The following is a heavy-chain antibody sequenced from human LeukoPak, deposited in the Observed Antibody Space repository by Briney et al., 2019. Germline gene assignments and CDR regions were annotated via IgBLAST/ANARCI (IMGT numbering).Heavy chain of an antibody. J-gene: IGHJ6*03. CDR1: GYTFTSYA. CDR3: ARGKSTKPSDCSSTSCYTLPYYYYYYMDV. CDR2: INTNSGNP. D-gene: IGHD2-2*02. V-gene: IGHV7-4-1*02. Sequence: ASVKVSCKASGYTFTSYAMNWVRQAPGQGPEWMGWINTNSGNPTYAQGFTGRFVFSMDTSVSTAYLQISSLKAEDTAVYYCARGKSTKPSDCSSTSCYTLPYYYYYYMDVWGKGTTVTVSS.